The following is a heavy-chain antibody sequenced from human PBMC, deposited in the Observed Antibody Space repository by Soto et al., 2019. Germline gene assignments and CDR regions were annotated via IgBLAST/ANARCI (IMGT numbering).Heavy chain of an antibody. J-gene: IGHJ6*03. D-gene: IGHD3-3*01. CDR2: ISWNSGSI. CDR3: AKAAYYDFWSGYRESYYYYYMDV. Sequence: GGSLRLSCAASGFTFDDYAMHWVRQAPGKGLEWVSGISWNSGSIGYADSVKGRFTISRDNAKNSLYLQMNSLRAEDTALYYCAKAAYYDFWSGYRESYYYYYMDVWGKGTTVTVSS. CDR1: GFTFDDYA. V-gene: IGHV3-9*01.